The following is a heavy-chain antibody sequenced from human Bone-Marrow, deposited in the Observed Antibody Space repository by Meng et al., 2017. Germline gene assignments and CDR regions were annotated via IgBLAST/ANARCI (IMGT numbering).Heavy chain of an antibody. D-gene: IGHD3-10*01. CDR1: GFSFDDHG. CDR2: IHWNGGST. Sequence: GESLKISCAASGFSFDDHGMSWVRQAPGKGLEWVSGIHWNGGSTGYADSVKGRFTISRDNAKNSLYLQMNSLRAEDTAVYYCARDYYGSGSYIPYYDYYYGMDVWGQGTTVTVSS. J-gene: IGHJ6*02. V-gene: IGHV3-20*04. CDR3: ARDYYGSGSYIPYYDYYYGMDV.